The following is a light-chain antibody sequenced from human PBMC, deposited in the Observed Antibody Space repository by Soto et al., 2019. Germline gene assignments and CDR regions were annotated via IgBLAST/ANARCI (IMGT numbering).Light chain of an antibody. J-gene: IGLJ1*01. CDR1: SSDVGGYNY. V-gene: IGLV2-14*03. CDR3: SSYTNSNTLV. CDR2: DVS. Sequence: QSVLTQPASVSGSPGQSITISCTGTSSDVGGYNYVSWYQHHPGKAPKLMIFDVSSRPSGVSNRFSGSKSGNTASLTISGLQPEDEADYYCSSYTNSNTLVFGTGTKVTVL.